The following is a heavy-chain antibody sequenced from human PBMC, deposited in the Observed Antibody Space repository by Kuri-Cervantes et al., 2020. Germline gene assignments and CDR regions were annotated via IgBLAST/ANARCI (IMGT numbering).Heavy chain of an antibody. Sequence: GGSLRLSCVASGFTFSSYAMHWVRQAPGKGLEWVAVISYDGSNKYYADSVKGRFTISRDNSKNTLYLQMNSLRAEDTAVYYCASGIAAAGWATETWYFDLWGRGTLVTVSS. J-gene: IGHJ2*01. CDR1: GFTFSSYA. V-gene: IGHV3-30-3*01. CDR3: ASGIAAAGWATETWYFDL. CDR2: ISYDGSNK. D-gene: IGHD6-13*01.